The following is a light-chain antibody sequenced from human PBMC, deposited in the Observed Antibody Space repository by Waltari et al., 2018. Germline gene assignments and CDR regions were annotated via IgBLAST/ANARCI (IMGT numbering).Light chain of an antibody. CDR3: QQYNSYSLLT. CDR1: QRNSEY. J-gene: IGKJ4*01. Sequence: DIQMTQSPFSLSASVGEKVTITCRASQRNSEYLNWYQQKPGKAPKLLIYGASSLQSGVPSRFSGSGSGTEFTLTISSLQPDDFATYYCQQYNSYSLLTFGGGTKVEIK. CDR2: GAS. V-gene: IGKV1-5*01.